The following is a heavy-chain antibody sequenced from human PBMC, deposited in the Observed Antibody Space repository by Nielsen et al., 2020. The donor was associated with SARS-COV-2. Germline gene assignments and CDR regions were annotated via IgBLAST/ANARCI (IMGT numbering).Heavy chain of an antibody. CDR1: GYSFSRYW. D-gene: IGHD6-19*01. V-gene: IGHV5-51*01. J-gene: IGHJ6*02. Sequence: GESLKISCQGSGYSFSRYWIGWVRQMPGKGLEWMGLIYPGDSETRYSPSFQGQVTISADKSISTAYLQWSSLKASDTAMYYCARLAGDYYYYYGMDVWGQGTTVTVSS. CDR3: ARLAGDYYYYYGMDV. CDR2: IYPGDSET.